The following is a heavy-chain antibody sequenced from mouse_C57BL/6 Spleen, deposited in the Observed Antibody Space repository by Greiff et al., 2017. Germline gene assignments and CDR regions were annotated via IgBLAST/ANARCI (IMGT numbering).Heavy chain of an antibody. CDR2: IDPSDSDT. CDR3: AKGDSWGFAY. D-gene: IGHD3-2*01. CDR1: GYTFTSYW. J-gene: IGHJ3*01. Sequence: QVQLQQPGAELVRPGSSVKLSCKASGYTFTSYWMHWVKQRPIQGLEWIGNIDPSDSDTHYNQKFKDKATLTVDKSSSTAYMQLSSLTSEDSAVYYCAKGDSWGFAYWGQGTLVTVSS. V-gene: IGHV1-52*01.